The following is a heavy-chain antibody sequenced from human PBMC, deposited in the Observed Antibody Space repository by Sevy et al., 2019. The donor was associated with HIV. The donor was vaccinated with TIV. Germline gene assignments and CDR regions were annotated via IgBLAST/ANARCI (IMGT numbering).Heavy chain of an antibody. D-gene: IGHD3-10*01. CDR2: IKSKSDGGTT. Sequence: GGSLRLSCAASGFTLSNAWMSWVRQAPGKGLEWVGRIKSKSDGGTTDYAAPVKGRITISRDDSKNTLYLQMNSLKTDETAIYYCTTVSKKRGLLARLDYWGQGTLVTVSS. CDR1: GFTLSNAW. J-gene: IGHJ4*02. V-gene: IGHV3-15*01. CDR3: TTVSKKRGLLARLDY.